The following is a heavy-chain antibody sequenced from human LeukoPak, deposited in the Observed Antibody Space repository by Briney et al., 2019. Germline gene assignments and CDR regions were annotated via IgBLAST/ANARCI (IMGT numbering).Heavy chain of an antibody. D-gene: IGHD2-15*01. CDR3: ARGAPGSYCSGGSCPYFDY. J-gene: IGHJ4*02. Sequence: ASVEVSCKASGYTFTSYDINWVRQATGQGLEWMGWVNPNSGHTGYAQKFQGRVTMTRNTSISTVYMELSSLRSEDTAVYYCARGAPGSYCSGGSCPYFDYWGQGTLVSVSS. CDR2: VNPNSGHT. CDR1: GYTFTSYD. V-gene: IGHV1-8*01.